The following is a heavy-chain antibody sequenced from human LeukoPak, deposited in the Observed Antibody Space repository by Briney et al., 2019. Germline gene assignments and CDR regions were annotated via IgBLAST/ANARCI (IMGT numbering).Heavy chain of an antibody. V-gene: IGHV3-23*01. CDR1: GFTFSTYA. J-gene: IGHJ4*02. CDR2: VSGSGDNT. D-gene: IGHD4-11*01. Sequence: GGSLRLSCAASGFTFSTYAISWVRQAPGKGLEWVSGVSGSGDNTYYADSVKGRFTVSRDKSKSTVYLQMNSLRVDDMAVYYCARGGLPKYYFDSLGQGTLVTVSS. CDR3: ARGGLPKYYFDS.